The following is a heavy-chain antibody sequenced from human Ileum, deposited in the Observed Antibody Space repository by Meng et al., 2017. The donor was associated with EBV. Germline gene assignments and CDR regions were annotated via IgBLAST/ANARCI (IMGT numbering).Heavy chain of an antibody. CDR1: GGSISSGDYY. V-gene: IGHV4-30-4*01. CDR3: ARGYYDSSGYGYWYFDL. J-gene: IGHJ2*01. CDR2: IYYSGST. Sequence: QVQGRMSGPGLGRPSETLSLTCTVSGGSISSGDYYWSWIRQPPGKGLEWIGYIYYSGSTYYNPSLKSRVTISVDTSKNQFSLKLSSVTAADTAVYYCARGYYDSSGYGYWYFDLWGRGTLVTVSS. D-gene: IGHD3-22*01.